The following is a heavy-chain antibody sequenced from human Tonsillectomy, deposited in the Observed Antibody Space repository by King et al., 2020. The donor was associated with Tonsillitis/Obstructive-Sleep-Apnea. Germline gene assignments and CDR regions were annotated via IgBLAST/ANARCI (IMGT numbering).Heavy chain of an antibody. CDR1: GFTFSNAW. CDR2: IKSKTDGVTT. J-gene: IGHJ4*02. D-gene: IGHD2-15*01. Sequence: VQLVESGGGLVKPGGSLRLSCAASGFTFSNAWMSWVRQAPGKGLEWVGRIKSKTDGVTTDYAAPVKGRFTIPSDDSTNTLYLQMNSLKTEDTAVYYCAVYHFPIPCSGGSGYSSEFDYWGQGTLVTVSS. CDR3: AVYHFPIPCSGGSGYSSEFDY. V-gene: IGHV3-15*01.